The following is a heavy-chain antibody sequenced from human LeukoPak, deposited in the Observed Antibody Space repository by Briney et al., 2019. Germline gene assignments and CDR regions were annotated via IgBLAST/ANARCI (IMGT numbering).Heavy chain of an antibody. V-gene: IGHV3-33*01. Sequence: GGSLRLSCAASGFIFSSYGMHWVRQAPGKGLEWVAVIWYDGSNKYYADSVKGRFTISRDNSKNTLYLQMNSLRAEDTAVYYCARGDYYDSSGYYYDYYGMDVWGQGTTVTVSS. CDR2: IWYDGSNK. D-gene: IGHD3-22*01. CDR1: GFIFSSYG. J-gene: IGHJ6*02. CDR3: ARGDYYDSSGYYYDYYGMDV.